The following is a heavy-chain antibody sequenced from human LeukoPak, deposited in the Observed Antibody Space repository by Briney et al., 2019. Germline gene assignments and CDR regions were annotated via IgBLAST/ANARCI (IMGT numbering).Heavy chain of an antibody. J-gene: IGHJ4*02. D-gene: IGHD3-10*01. CDR3: ARRSPYGSGKDFDY. Sequence: KPSETLSLTCAASGVSFSGYYWSWIRQSPGKGLEWIGDIHHSGTTNYNPSLKSRVTISVDTSKNQFSLKLSSVTAADTAVYYCARRSPYGSGKDFDYWGQGTLVTVSS. CDR2: IHHSGTT. CDR1: GVSFSGYY. V-gene: IGHV4-34*01.